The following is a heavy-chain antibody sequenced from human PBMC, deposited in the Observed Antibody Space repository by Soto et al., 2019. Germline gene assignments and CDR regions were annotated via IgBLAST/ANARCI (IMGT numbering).Heavy chain of an antibody. J-gene: IGHJ4*02. CDR1: GSSIITSSFY. CDR3: AGRNWNYFVY. Sequence: QMHLQESGPGLVRPSETLSLTCTVSGSSIITSSFYWAWVRQSPEKVLEWIASISSRGTTSSNPSLKSRVSMSVDTSKTQFSGTLSSVTATDTATYYGAGRNWNYFVYWGQGILVTVSS. CDR2: ISSRGTT. D-gene: IGHD1-20*01. V-gene: IGHV4-39*01.